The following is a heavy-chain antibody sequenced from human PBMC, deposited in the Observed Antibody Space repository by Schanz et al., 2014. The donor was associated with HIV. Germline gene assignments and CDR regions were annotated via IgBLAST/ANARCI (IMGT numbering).Heavy chain of an antibody. D-gene: IGHD3-3*02. CDR3: ARAAFSSEYYYGMDV. J-gene: IGHJ6*02. CDR2: IIPIFGTA. CDR1: GGTFSNYA. V-gene: IGHV1-69*01. Sequence: QVQVVQSGAELKKPGSSVRVSCKTSGGTFSNYAVSWVRQAPGQGLEWMGGIIPIFGTANYAQKFQGRVTIIADESTSTAYMELSSLRSADTAVYFCARAAFSSEYYYGMDVWGQGTTVTVSS.